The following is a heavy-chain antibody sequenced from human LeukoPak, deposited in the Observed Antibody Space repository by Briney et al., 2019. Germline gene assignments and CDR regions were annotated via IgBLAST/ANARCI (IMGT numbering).Heavy chain of an antibody. CDR3: ASFYCSGGSCYQYFSYYYMDV. D-gene: IGHD2-15*01. Sequence: GGSLRLSCAASGFTFSSYSMNWVRQAPGKGLEWVSSISSSSSYIYHADSVKGRFTISRDNAKNSLYLQMNSLRAEDTAVYYCASFYCSGGSCYQYFSYYYMDVWGKGTTVTISS. V-gene: IGHV3-21*01. CDR2: ISSSSSYI. CDR1: GFTFSSYS. J-gene: IGHJ6*03.